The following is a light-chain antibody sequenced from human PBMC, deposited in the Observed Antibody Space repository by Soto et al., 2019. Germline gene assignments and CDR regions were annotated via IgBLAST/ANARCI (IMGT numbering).Light chain of an antibody. J-gene: IGKJ1*01. CDR1: QSISSS. V-gene: IGKV1-39*01. Sequence: DIQMTQSPSSLSASVGDRVTITCRASQSISSSLNWYQQKPGKAPKLLIYAASSLQSGVPSRFSGSGSGTDFTLTISSLQPEDVATYYCQQGYSNPWTFGQGTKVEIK. CDR3: QQGYSNPWT. CDR2: AAS.